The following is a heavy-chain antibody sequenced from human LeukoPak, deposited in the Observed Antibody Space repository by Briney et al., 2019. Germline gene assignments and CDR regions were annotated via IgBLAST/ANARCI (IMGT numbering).Heavy chain of an antibody. J-gene: IGHJ4*02. CDR3: ARGPVYGDSSFVFDY. D-gene: IGHD4-17*01. V-gene: IGHV3-21*01. CDR2: ISSSSSYI. Sequence: PGGSLRLSCAASGFTFSSYSMNWVRQAPGKGLEWVSSISSSSSYIYYADSVKGRFTISRDNAKNSLYLQMDSLRAEDTAVYYCARGPVYGDSSFVFDYWGQGTLVTVST. CDR1: GFTFSSYS.